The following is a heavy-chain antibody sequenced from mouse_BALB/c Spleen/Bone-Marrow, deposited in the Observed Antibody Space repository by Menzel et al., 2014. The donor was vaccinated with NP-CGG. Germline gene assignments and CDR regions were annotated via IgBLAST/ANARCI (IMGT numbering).Heavy chain of an antibody. CDR2: ISSGGSYT. CDR1: GFTFSSYA. Sequence: EVQLVESGGGLVKPGGSLKLSCAASGFTFSSYAMSWVRQTPEKRLEWVATISSGGSYTYYPDSVKGRFTISRDNAKNILYLQMSSLRSGDTAVYYCARKSYYDYDGRPWFAYWGQGTLVTVSA. V-gene: IGHV5-9-3*01. CDR3: ARKSYYDYDGRPWFAY. D-gene: IGHD2-4*01. J-gene: IGHJ3*01.